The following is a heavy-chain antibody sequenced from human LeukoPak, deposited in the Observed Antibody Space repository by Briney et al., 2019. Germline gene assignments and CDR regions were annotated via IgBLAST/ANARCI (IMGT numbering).Heavy chain of an antibody. D-gene: IGHD5-12*01. CDR2: IYYSGST. J-gene: IGHJ4*02. CDR3: ARSLIYSGYDYYFDY. CDR1: GGSISSSSYY. V-gene: IGHV4-39*01. Sequence: SSETLSLTCTVSGGSISSSSYYWGWIRQPPEKGLEWIGSIYYSGSTYYNPSLKSRVTISVDTSKNQFSLKLSSVTAADTAVYYCARSLIYSGYDYYFDYWGQGTLVTVSS.